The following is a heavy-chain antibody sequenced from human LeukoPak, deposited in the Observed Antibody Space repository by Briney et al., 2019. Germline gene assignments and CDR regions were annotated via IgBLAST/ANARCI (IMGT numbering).Heavy chain of an antibody. D-gene: IGHD1-26*01. V-gene: IGHV1-24*01. CDR3: AAELYSGTYGRCCSFAF. CDR1: GYTLTELS. J-gene: IGHJ4*02. CDR2: FDPEDGKT. Sequence: ASVKVSCKVSGYTLTELSIHWVRQAPGKGLEWVGGFDPEDGKTIYTQKFQGRVTMTEDTSTDTAYMDLSSLRSEDTAVYYCAAELYSGTYGRCCSFAFWGQGTQVTVSS.